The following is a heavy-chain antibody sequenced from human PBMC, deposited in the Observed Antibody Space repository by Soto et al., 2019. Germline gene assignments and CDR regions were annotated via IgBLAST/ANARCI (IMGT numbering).Heavy chain of an antibody. J-gene: IGHJ4*02. D-gene: IGHD4-17*01. CDR2: IDPSDSYT. Sequence: GESLKISCKVSGYSFTSYWISWVRQMPGKGLEWMGRIDPSDSYTNYSPSFQGHVTISADKSISTAYLQWSSLKASDTAMYYCARPGSSGDYELYWGQGTLVTVSS. CDR3: ARPGSSGDYELY. V-gene: IGHV5-10-1*01. CDR1: GYSFTSYW.